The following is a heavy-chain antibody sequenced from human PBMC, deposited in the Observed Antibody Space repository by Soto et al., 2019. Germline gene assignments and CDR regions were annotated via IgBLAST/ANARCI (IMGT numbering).Heavy chain of an antibody. J-gene: IGHJ4*02. D-gene: IGHD3-16*02. Sequence: GVSVKVSCKASGYTFTSYGISWVRQAPGQGLEWMGWISAYNGNTNYAQKLQGRVTMTTDTSTSTAYMELRSLRSDDTAVYYCARDGMITFGGVIARPADYWGQGTLVTVSS. CDR3: ARDGMITFGGVIARPADY. CDR1: GYTFTSYG. CDR2: ISAYNGNT. V-gene: IGHV1-18*01.